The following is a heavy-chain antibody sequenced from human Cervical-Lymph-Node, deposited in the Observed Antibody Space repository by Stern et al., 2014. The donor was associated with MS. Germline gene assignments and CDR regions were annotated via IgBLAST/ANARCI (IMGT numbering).Heavy chain of an antibody. D-gene: IGHD4-11*01. V-gene: IGHV4-31*03. Sequence: QVQLQESGPGLVKPSQTLSLTCSVSGASISSGTYYWTWIRQHPGEGLEWFGNIYYSGNTHYNPSLKSRVFISLDTSKNQFSLRLSSVTSADTAVYYCARVRHDYSNYWFDPWGQGTLVTVSS. CDR1: GASISSGTYY. J-gene: IGHJ5*02. CDR2: IYYSGNT. CDR3: ARVRHDYSNYWFDP.